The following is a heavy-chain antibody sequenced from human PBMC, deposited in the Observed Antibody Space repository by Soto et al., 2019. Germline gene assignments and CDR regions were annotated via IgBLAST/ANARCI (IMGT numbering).Heavy chain of an antibody. V-gene: IGHV3-23*01. J-gene: IGHJ5*02. CDR1: GFTFNTYA. D-gene: IGHD3-10*01. CDR3: AKDHRPLWFEEYWFDP. Sequence: EVQLLESGGGLVQPGGSLRLSCAASGFTFNTYAMSWVRQAPGKGLEWVSAISASGGTTYYADSVKGRFTISRDNSKNTLYLQMNNLRAEDTALYYCAKDHRPLWFEEYWFDPWGQGTLVTVSS. CDR2: ISASGGTT.